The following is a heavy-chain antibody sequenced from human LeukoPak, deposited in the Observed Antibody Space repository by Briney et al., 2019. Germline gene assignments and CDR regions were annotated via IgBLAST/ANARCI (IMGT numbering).Heavy chain of an antibody. CDR2: IKSKTDGGTT. Sequence: GGSLRLSCAASGFTFGNAWMSWVRQAPGKGLEWVGRIKSKTDGGTTDYAAPVKGRFTISRDDSKNTLYLQMNSLKTEDTAVYYCTMSSVVPGAFDIWGQGTMVTVSS. V-gene: IGHV3-15*01. D-gene: IGHD4-23*01. CDR3: TMSSVVPGAFDI. CDR1: GFTFGNAW. J-gene: IGHJ3*02.